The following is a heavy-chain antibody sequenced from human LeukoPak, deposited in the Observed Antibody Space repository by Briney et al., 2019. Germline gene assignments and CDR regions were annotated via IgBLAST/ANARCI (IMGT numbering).Heavy chain of an antibody. CDR1: GYSISSGYY. CDR2: IHHSGSI. V-gene: IGHV4-38-2*02. Sequence: SETLSLTCTVSGYSISSGYYWGWIRQPPGKGLEWIGSIHHSGSIYYNPSLRSRVTISLDTSKNQISLKLSSVTAADTAVYYCARFYYDSSGYAFDYWGQGTLVTVSS. J-gene: IGHJ4*02. D-gene: IGHD3-22*01. CDR3: ARFYYDSSGYAFDY.